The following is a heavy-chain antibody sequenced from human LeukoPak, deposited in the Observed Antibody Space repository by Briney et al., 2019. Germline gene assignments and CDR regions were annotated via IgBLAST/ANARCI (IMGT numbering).Heavy chain of an antibody. CDR1: GFTFSSYS. J-gene: IGHJ4*02. D-gene: IGHD3-3*01. CDR3: ARGPYDFWSGYIGLDY. Sequence: KSGGSLRLSCAASGFTFSSYSMNWVRQAPGKGLEWVSSISSSSSYIYYADSVKGRFTISRDNAKNSLYLQMNSLRAEDTAVYYCARGPYDFWSGYIGLDYWGQGTLVTVSS. CDR2: ISSSSSYI. V-gene: IGHV3-21*01.